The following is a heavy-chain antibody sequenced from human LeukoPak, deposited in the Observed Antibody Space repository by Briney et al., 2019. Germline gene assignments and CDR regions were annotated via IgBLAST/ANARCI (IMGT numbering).Heavy chain of an antibody. J-gene: IGHJ4*02. Sequence: GGSLRLSCAVSGFTFSSYGMHRVRQAPGKGLEWVAVISYDGSNKYYADSVKGRFTISRDNSKNTLYLQMNSLRAEDTAVYYCAKDFLWGQGTLVTVSS. V-gene: IGHV3-30*18. CDR3: AKDFL. CDR2: ISYDGSNK. CDR1: GFTFSSYG.